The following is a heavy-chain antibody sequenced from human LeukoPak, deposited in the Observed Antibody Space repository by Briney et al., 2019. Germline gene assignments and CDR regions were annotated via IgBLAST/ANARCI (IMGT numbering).Heavy chain of an antibody. CDR2: IDSGGST. V-gene: IGHV3-66*02. Sequence: GGSLRLSCAASGFTVSSNYMSWVRQAPGKGLEWVSVIDSGGSTYYADSVKGRFTISRDNSKNTLYLQMNSLRAEDTAVYYCARDTVDGYIDYWGQGTLVTVSS. CDR3: ARDTVDGYIDY. D-gene: IGHD2-2*02. CDR1: GFTVSSNY. J-gene: IGHJ4*02.